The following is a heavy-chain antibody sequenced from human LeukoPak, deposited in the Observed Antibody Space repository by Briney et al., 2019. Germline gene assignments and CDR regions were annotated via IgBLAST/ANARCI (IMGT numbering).Heavy chain of an antibody. J-gene: IGHJ4*02. CDR1: GFTFSDYY. CDR3: ARDIRAVRFTLYFDY. V-gene: IGHV3-11*01. D-gene: IGHD3-3*02. CDR2: ISQSGADI. Sequence: GGSLRLSCTTSGFTFSDYYMSWIRQAPGEELEWLSFISQSGADIHYADSVRGRFIISRDNAQNSLYLEMNSLRAEDTAVYYCARDIRAVRFTLYFDYWGQGALVTVSS.